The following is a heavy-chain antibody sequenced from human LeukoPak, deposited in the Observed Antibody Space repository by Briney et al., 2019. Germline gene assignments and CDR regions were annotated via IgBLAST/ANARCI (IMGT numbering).Heavy chain of an antibody. CDR2: ISSSSSYI. Sequence: GGSLRLPCAASGFTFSSYSMNWVRQAPGKGLEWVSSISSSSSYIYYADSVKGRFTISRDNAKNSLYLQMNSLRAEDTAVYYCARGPAAITWWFDPWGQGTLVTVSS. D-gene: IGHD2-2*02. J-gene: IGHJ5*02. CDR3: ARGPAAITWWFDP. CDR1: GFTFSSYS. V-gene: IGHV3-21*01.